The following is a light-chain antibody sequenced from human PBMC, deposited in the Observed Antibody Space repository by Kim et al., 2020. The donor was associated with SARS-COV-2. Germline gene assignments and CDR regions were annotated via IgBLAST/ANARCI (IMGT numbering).Light chain of an antibody. V-gene: IGLV4-69*01. J-gene: IGLJ3*02. CDR3: QTWGTGIRWV. Sequence: QLVLTQSPSASASLGASVKLTCTLSSGHSSYAIAWHQQQPEKGPRYLMKLNSDGSHSKGDGIPDRFSGSSYGAERYLTISSLQSEDEADYYCQTWGTGIRWVFGGGTKLTVL. CDR1: SGHSSYA. CDR2: LNSDGSH.